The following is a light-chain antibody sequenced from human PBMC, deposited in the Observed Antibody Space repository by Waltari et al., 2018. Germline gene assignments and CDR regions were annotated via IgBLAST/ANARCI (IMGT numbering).Light chain of an antibody. CDR3: AAWDDSLSGGA. CDR1: RSNMVSKY. V-gene: IGLV1-47*01. Sequence: QSVLTQPPSASGTPGPRVSISCSGSRSNMVSKYVYWNQQLPGTAPKRLIYRNSQRPSGVPERFSGSQSGNSGSLAISGLRSEDEADYYCAAWDDSLSGGAFGGGTKLTVL. CDR2: RNS. J-gene: IGLJ3*02.